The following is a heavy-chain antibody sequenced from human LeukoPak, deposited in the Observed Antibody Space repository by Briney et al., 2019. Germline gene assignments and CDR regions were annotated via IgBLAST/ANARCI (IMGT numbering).Heavy chain of an antibody. CDR2: IDSDTYGNTI. V-gene: IGHV3-48*01. J-gene: IGHJ4*02. CDR1: GFTLSSYS. D-gene: IGHD4-17*01. Sequence: GGSLRLSCAASGFTLSSYSMNWVRQAPGKGLEWISYIDSDTYGNTIYYPHTVKGRFTISRDNAKNSLYLQMNSLRAEDTAVYYCASANDYGDYALPGDYWGQGTLVTVSS. CDR3: ASANDYGDYALPGDY.